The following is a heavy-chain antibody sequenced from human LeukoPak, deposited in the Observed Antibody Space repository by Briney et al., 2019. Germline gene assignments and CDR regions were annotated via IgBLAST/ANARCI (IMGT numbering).Heavy chain of an antibody. V-gene: IGHV4-39*01. J-gene: IGHJ6*02. Sequence: SETLSPTCTVSGGSTSTDASFWAWIRQPPGKGLEWIGSIYYSGGPYYTSSLTSRVTLSVDTSKNQLSLKMSSVTAAGTAVFYCARLFSRGWEYHFGLDVWGQGTTVTVS. CDR3: ARLFSRGWEYHFGLDV. CDR1: GGSTSTDASF. D-gene: IGHD6-19*01. CDR2: IYYSGGP.